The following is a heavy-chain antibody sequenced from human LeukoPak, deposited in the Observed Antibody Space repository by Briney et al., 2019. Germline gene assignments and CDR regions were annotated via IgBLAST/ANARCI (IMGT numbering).Heavy chain of an antibody. V-gene: IGHV1-2*02. Sequence: ASVKVSCKASGYTFTGYYMHWVRQAPGQGLEWMGWINPNSGGTNYEQKFQGRVTMTRDTSISTAYMELSRLRSDDTAVYYCARIRITMVRGVLDAFDIWGQGTMVTVSS. J-gene: IGHJ3*02. CDR3: ARIRITMVRGVLDAFDI. D-gene: IGHD3-10*01. CDR1: GYTFTGYY. CDR2: INPNSGGT.